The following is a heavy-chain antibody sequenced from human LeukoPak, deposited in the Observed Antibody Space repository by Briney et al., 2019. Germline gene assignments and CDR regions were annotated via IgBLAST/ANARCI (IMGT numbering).Heavy chain of an antibody. Sequence: GGSLRLSCAASGFSFINYAMSWVRQAPGRGLEWVSGMSGNGVRTFYADSVKGRFTISRDNSENMVYLQMDSLRVEDTAVYYCVKDGGIAAAGTSGYFQHWGQGTLVTVSS. J-gene: IGHJ1*01. D-gene: IGHD6-13*01. CDR3: VKDGGIAAAGTSGYFQH. CDR2: MSGNGVRT. V-gene: IGHV3-23*01. CDR1: GFSFINYA.